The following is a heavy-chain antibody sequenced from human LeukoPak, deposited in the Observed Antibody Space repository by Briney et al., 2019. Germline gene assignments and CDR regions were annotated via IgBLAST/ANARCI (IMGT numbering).Heavy chain of an antibody. CDR1: GFTFSSYG. CDR3: TKGFSAVIVVVHLDH. CDR2: ISGSGGST. D-gene: IGHD3-22*01. V-gene: IGHV3-23*01. Sequence: GGTLRLSCAASGFTFSSYGMSWVRQAPGKGLEWVSAISGSGGSTYYADSVKGRFTISRDNSKNTLYLQMNSLRAEDTAMYYCTKGFSAVIVVVHLDHWGQGTLVSVSS. J-gene: IGHJ4*02.